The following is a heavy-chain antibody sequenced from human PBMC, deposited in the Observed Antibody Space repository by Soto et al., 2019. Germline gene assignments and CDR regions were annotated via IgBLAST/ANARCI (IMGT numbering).Heavy chain of an antibody. CDR1: GFTVSTNY. D-gene: IGHD3-22*01. V-gene: IGHV3-66*01. CDR3: ARDVHYYDSSVFDY. CDR2: IYSGGST. Sequence: EVQLVESGGGLVQPGGSLRLSCAASGFTVSTNYMSWVRQAPGKGLEWVSIIYSGGSTYYADSVKGRFTISRDNSKNTLYLQMNTLRAEDTAVYYCARDVHYYDSSVFDYWGQGTLVTVSS. J-gene: IGHJ4*02.